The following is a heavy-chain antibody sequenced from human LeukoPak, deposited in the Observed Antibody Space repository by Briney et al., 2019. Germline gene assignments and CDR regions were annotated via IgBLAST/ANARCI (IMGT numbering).Heavy chain of an antibody. V-gene: IGHV3-33*01. J-gene: IGHJ4*02. CDR3: ARDRNTVFDY. CDR2: IWYDGSNK. D-gene: IGHD4-17*01. CDR1: GFTFSSYS. Sequence: GGSLRLSCAASGFTFSSYSMRWVRQAPGKGLEWVAVIWYDGSNKYYADSVKGRFTISRDNSKNTLYLQMNSLRAEDTAVYYCARDRNTVFDYWGQGTLVTVSS.